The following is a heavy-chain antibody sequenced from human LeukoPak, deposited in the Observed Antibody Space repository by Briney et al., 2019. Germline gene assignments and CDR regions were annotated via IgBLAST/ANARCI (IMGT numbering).Heavy chain of an antibody. J-gene: IGHJ1*01. CDR3: ARDLGSSGYYSAQYFQH. Sequence: PGGSLRLSCAASGLTVTSNYMSWVRQAPGKGLEWVSFIYITGDTYYADSVMGRFNISRDSSKNTVYLQMNSLRAEDTAVYYCARDLGSSGYYSAQYFQHWGQGTLVTVSS. D-gene: IGHD3-22*01. V-gene: IGHV3-66*01. CDR2: IYITGDT. CDR1: GLTVTSNY.